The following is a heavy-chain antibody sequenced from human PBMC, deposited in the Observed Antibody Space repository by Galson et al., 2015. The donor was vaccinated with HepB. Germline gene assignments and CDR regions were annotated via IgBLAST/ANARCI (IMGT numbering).Heavy chain of an antibody. CDR3: VRGTTAPDY. D-gene: IGHD2/OR15-2a*01. J-gene: IGHJ4*02. V-gene: IGHV3-23*01. CDR1: GFTFSNYG. CDR2: ISRAGDTS. Sequence: SLRLSCAASGFTFSNYGMSWVRQAPGKGLECVAAISRAGDTSDYAESVKGRLTVSRDSSKSTLYLPMKGLRAEDTARYYCVRGTTAPDYWAQGTLVTVSS.